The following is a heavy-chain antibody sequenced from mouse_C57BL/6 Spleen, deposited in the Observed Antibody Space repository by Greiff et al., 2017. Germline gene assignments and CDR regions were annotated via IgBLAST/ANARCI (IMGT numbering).Heavy chain of an antibody. CDR2: IYPGDGDT. J-gene: IGHJ4*01. CDR3: ARVGQLMLHAMDY. Sequence: VQLQESGPELVKPGASVKISCKASGYAFSSSWMNWVKQRPGKGLEWIGRIYPGDGDTNYNGKFKGKATLTADKSSSTAYIQLSSLTSEDSAVYFCARVGQLMLHAMDYWGQGTSVTVSS. CDR1: GYAFSSSW. D-gene: IGHD3-2*02. V-gene: IGHV1-82*01.